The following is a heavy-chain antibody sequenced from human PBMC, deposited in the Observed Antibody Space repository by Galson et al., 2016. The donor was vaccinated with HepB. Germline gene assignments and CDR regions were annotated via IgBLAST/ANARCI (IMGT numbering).Heavy chain of an antibody. Sequence: CAISGDSVSSGSTSWNWIRQSPSRGLEWLGRTYYRSKWYNDYAAYVESRITTNPDTTNNQLSLRLNSVTPEDTAVYYCARGSTLHSWGQGTLVTVSS. CDR1: GDSVSSGSTS. CDR3: ARGSTLHS. J-gene: IGHJ4*02. D-gene: IGHD1-26*01. CDR2: TYYRSKWYN. V-gene: IGHV6-1*01.